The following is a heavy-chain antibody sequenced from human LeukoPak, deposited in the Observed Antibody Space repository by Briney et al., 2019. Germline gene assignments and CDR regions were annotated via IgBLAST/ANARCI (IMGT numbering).Heavy chain of an antibody. D-gene: IGHD4-17*01. CDR2: IYSGGST. V-gene: IGHV3-53*04. J-gene: IGHJ4*02. Sequence: GGSLRLSCAASGFTVSGNYMSWVRQAPGTGLEWVSVIYSGGSTYYADSVKGRFTISRHNSKNTLYLQMKSLRVEDTAVYYCARANYGDYYFDYWGQGTMVTVSS. CDR1: GFTVSGNY. CDR3: ARANYGDYYFDY.